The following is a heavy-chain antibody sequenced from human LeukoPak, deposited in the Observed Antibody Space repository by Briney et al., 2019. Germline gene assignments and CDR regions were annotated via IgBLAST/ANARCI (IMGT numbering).Heavy chain of an antibody. CDR2: ISSSSSTI. V-gene: IGHV3-48*01. J-gene: IGHJ4*02. D-gene: IGHD1-26*01. Sequence: GGSLGLSCAASGCTFSSYSMNWVRQAPGKGLEWVSYISSSSSTIYYADSVKGRFTISRENAKNSLYLQMNSLRAEDTAVYYCARGIVGATTVLDYWGQGTLVTVSS. CDR1: GCTFSSYS. CDR3: ARGIVGATTVLDY.